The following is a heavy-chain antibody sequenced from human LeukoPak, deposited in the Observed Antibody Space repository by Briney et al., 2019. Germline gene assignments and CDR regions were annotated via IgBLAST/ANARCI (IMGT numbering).Heavy chain of an antibody. CDR3: ARSFIVVVPAAWFDY. J-gene: IGHJ4*02. CDR1: GFTFSSYA. Sequence: GGSLRLSCAASGFTFSSYAMSWVRQAPGKGLEWVSAISGSGGSTYYADSVKGRFTISRDNSKNTLYLQMNSLRAEDTAVYYCARSFIVVVPAAWFDYWGQGTLVSVSS. D-gene: IGHD2-2*01. CDR2: ISGSGGST. V-gene: IGHV3-23*01.